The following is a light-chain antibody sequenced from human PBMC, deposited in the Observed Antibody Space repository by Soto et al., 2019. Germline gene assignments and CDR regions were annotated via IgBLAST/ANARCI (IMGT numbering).Light chain of an antibody. CDR2: EVS. CDR3: PSYTTSSSYV. Sequence: QSALTQPASVSGSPGQSITISCTGTSSDVGAYNRVSWYQQHSSKAPKLMIYEVSNRPSGVSNRFSGSKSGNTASLTISALQAEDEADYYCPSYTTSSSYVFGTGTKVTV. V-gene: IGLV2-14*01. J-gene: IGLJ1*01. CDR1: SSDVGAYNR.